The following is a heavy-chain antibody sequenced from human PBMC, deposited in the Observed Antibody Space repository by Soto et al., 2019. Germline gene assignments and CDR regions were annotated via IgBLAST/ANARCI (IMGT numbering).Heavy chain of an antibody. CDR1: GFTFSSYA. CDR2: ISGSGETT. CDR3: AKEPTAVAGTRWFDP. V-gene: IGHV3-23*01. J-gene: IGHJ5*02. Sequence: EVQLLESGGGLAQPGGSLRLSCAASGFTFSSYAMSWVRQAAGKGLEGVSGISGSGETTYYADSVKGRFTISRDNSKNTLYLQMNNLRVDETAVYYCAKEPTAVAGTRWFDPWGQGTLVTVSS. D-gene: IGHD6-19*01.